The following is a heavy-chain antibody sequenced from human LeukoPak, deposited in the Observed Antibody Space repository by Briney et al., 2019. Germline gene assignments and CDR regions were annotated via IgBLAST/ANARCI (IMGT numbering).Heavy chain of an antibody. D-gene: IGHD4-17*01. V-gene: IGHV1-69*02. J-gene: IGHJ3*02. CDR2: IIPILGIA. CDR3: ASETTVTTDHDAFDI. CDR1: GGTFSSYT. Sequence: SVKVSCKASGGTFSSYTISWVRQAPGQGLEWMGRIIPILGIANYAQKFQGRVTITADKSTSTAYMELSSLRSEDTAVYYCASETTVTTDHDAFDIWAKGQWSLSLQ.